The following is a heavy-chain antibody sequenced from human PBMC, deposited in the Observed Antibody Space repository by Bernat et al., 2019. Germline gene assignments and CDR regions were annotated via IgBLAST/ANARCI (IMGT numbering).Heavy chain of an antibody. CDR2: ISAYNGNT. CDR1: GYTFTSYG. V-gene: IGHV1-18*01. CDR3: ARGSGYSYGDQYYGMDV. D-gene: IGHD5-18*01. Sequence: QVQLVQSGAEVKKPGASVKVSCKASGYTFTSYGISWVRQAPGQGLEWMGWISAYNGNTNYAQKIQDRVSMTTDTSTSTAYMELRSLRSDDTATYYCARGSGYSYGDQYYGMDVWGQGTTVIVSS. J-gene: IGHJ6*02.